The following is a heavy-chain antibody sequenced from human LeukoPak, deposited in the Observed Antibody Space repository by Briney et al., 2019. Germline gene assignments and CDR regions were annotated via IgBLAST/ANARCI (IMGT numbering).Heavy chain of an antibody. Sequence: ASVKVSCKASGYTFTSYDIHWVRQATGQGLEWMGWMNPNSGNTGYAQKFQGRVTMTRNTSISTAYMELSSLRSEDTAVYYCATFSGLGKDPRSWGQGTLVTVSS. J-gene: IGHJ5*02. CDR3: ATFSGLGKDPRS. CDR1: GYTFTSYD. V-gene: IGHV1-8*01. CDR2: MNPNSGNT. D-gene: IGHD7-27*01.